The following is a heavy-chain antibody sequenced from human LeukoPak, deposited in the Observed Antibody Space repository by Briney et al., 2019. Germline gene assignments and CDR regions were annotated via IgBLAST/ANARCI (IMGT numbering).Heavy chain of an antibody. V-gene: IGHV3-66*01. D-gene: IGHD6-19*01. CDR2: ISSDGNT. CDR1: GFTVSSSS. Sequence: GGSLRLSCAASGFTVSSSSMTWVRLGPGKGLEWVSVISSDGNTYYADSMKGRFTISRDNSRNTLSLQMHGLRADDTAVYYCARGQEQFSSPWQWGPRRKNFYYYGMDVWGQGTTVTVSS. J-gene: IGHJ6*02. CDR3: ARGQEQFSSPWQWGPRRKNFYYYGMDV.